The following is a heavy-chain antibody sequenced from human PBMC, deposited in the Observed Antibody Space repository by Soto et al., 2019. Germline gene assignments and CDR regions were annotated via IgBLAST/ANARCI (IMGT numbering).Heavy chain of an antibody. CDR2: IYYSGST. J-gene: IGHJ5*02. V-gene: IGHV4-30-4*01. Sequence: TLSLSCTVSGGSISSGDYYWSWIRQPPGKGLEWIGYIYYSGSTYYNPSLKSRVTISVDTSKNQFSLKLSSVTAADTAVYYCARDVGYYYGSGRRGFDPWGQGTLVTVSS. CDR1: GGSISSGDYY. D-gene: IGHD3-10*01. CDR3: ARDVGYYYGSGRRGFDP.